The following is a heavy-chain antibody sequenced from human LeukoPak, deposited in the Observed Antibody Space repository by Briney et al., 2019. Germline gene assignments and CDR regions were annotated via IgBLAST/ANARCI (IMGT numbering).Heavy chain of an antibody. CDR3: ARGKYYYDSNSSYRYFDP. V-gene: IGHV4-4*07. CDR1: GGSISSYY. J-gene: IGHJ5*02. CDR2: IYTTGNT. Sequence: SETLSLTCTVSGGSISSYYWSWIRQPAGKGLEWIGRIYTTGNTNYNPSLKSRASMSIDTSKKQFSLKLTSVTAADTAVYYCARGKYYYDSNSSYRYFDPWGQGTLVTVSS. D-gene: IGHD3-22*01.